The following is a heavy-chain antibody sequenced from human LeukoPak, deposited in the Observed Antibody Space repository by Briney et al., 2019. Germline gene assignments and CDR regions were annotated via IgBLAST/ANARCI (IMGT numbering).Heavy chain of an antibody. D-gene: IGHD3-9*01. CDR1: GFTFSDYY. V-gene: IGHV3-11*01. CDR3: ARLRSILTGYDY. J-gene: IGHJ4*02. CDR2: ISSSGGTI. Sequence: GGSLRLSCAASGFTFSDYYMSWIRQAPGKGLEWVSYISSSGGTIYYADSVEGRFTISRDNAKNSLYLQMNSLRAEDTAVYYCARLRSILTGYDYWGQGTLVTVSS.